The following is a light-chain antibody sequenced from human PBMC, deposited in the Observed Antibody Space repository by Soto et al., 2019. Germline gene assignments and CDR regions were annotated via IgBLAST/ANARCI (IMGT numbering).Light chain of an antibody. Sequence: QSVLTQPPSASGSPGQSVTISCTGSSNDIGGHNYVSWYQQHPGRAPKLMIYDVTKRPSGVPDRFTGSRSGNTASLTVSGLQADDEANYYCNSYTTLSNRVFGTGTKVTVL. V-gene: IGLV2-8*01. CDR3: NSYTTLSNRV. CDR2: DVT. J-gene: IGLJ1*01. CDR1: SNDIGGHNY.